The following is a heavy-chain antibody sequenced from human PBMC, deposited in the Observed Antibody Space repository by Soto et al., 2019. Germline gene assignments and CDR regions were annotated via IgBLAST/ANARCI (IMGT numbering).Heavy chain of an antibody. CDR1: GGSFSGYY. CDR2: INHSGST. Sequence: PSETLSLTCAVYGGSFSGYYWSWIRQPPGKGLEWIGEINHSGSTNYNPSLKSRVTISVDTSKNQFSLKLSSVTAADTAVYYCARRRQLVVVPAAIISWFDPWGQGTLVTVSS. V-gene: IGHV4-34*01. CDR3: ARRRQLVVVPAAIISWFDP. D-gene: IGHD2-2*01. J-gene: IGHJ5*02.